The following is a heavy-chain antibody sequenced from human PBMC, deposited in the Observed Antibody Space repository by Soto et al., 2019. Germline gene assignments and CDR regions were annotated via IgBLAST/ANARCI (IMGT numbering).Heavy chain of an antibody. CDR1: GYTLTELS. D-gene: IGHD1-26*01. J-gene: IGHJ6*02. CDR2: FDPEDGET. Sequence: ASVKVSCKVSGYTLTELSMHWVRQAPGKGLEWMGGFDPEDGETIYAQKFQGRVTMTEDTSTDTAYMELSSLRSEDTAVYYCATALGTRQKNSGSYQPHYYYYGMDVWGQGTTVTVSS. CDR3: ATALGTRQKNSGSYQPHYYYYGMDV. V-gene: IGHV1-24*01.